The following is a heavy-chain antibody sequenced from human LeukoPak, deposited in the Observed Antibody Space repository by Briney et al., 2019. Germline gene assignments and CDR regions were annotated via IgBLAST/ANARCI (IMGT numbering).Heavy chain of an antibody. J-gene: IGHJ6*04. CDR1: GFTFSSYE. D-gene: IGHD3-10*02. CDR2: ISSSGSTI. CDR3: AELGITMIGGV. V-gene: IGHV3-48*03. Sequence: GGSLRLSCAASGFTFSSYEMNWVRRAPGKGLEWVSYISSSGSTIYYADSVKGRFTISRDDAKNSLYLQMNSLRAEDTAVYYCAELGITMIGGVWGKGTTVTISS.